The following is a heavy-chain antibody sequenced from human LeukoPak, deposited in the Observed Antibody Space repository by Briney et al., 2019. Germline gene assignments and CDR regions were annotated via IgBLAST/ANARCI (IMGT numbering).Heavy chain of an antibody. CDR2: IKPDGSEE. V-gene: IGHV3-7*01. Sequence: PGGSLRLSCAASGITLGGYWMSCVRQAPGKGLEWVANIKPDGSEENYVDSVKGRFTISRDNAKNSLSLQMNSLRADDTAVYYCVRDRGRASTDYWGQGTLVTVSS. D-gene: IGHD1-26*01. CDR3: VRDRGRASTDY. CDR1: GITLGGYW. J-gene: IGHJ4*02.